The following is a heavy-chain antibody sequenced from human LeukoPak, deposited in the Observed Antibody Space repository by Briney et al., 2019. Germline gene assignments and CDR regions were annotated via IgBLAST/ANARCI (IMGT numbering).Heavy chain of an antibody. CDR2: ISWNSGSI. CDR3: ARDPTARTFGESFDY. V-gene: IGHV3-9*01. J-gene: IGHJ4*02. CDR1: GFTFDDYA. D-gene: IGHD3-10*01. Sequence: GGSLRLSCAASGFTFDDYAMHWVRQAPGKGLEWVSGISWNSGSIGYADSVKGRFTISRDNAKNSLYLQMNSLRAEDTAVYYCARDPTARTFGESFDYWGQGTLVTVSS.